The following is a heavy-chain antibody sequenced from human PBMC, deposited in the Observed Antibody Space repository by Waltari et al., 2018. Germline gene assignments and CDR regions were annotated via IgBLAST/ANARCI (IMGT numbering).Heavy chain of an antibody. D-gene: IGHD1-26*01. CDR2: MSVSVNGT. Sequence: EVQLVESGGGLAQPGGSLRLSCVASGFTLSSYAMSWVRQAPGKGLEWVSVMSVSVNGTHYADSVKGRFTISRDNSKNILYLHINSLRAEDTAVYYCAKERSGTYDFWGQGTLVTVSA. CDR3: AKERSGTYDF. CDR1: GFTLSSYA. J-gene: IGHJ1*01. V-gene: IGHV3-23*04.